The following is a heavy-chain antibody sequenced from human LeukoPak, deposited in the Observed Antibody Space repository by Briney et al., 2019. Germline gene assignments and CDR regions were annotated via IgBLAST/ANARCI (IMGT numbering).Heavy chain of an antibody. CDR3: SKLEYWVRY. CDR2: INQGGGT. J-gene: IGHJ4*02. D-gene: IGHD2/OR15-2a*01. CDR1: GGSVSRSNYY. Sequence: PSETLSLTCNVSGGSVSRSNYYWAWIRQPPGKRLEWIATINQGGGTHENPSLKSRVTISVDTSTNDFSLKLSSVTAADTAVYYCSKLEYWVRYWGPGTLVTVSS. V-gene: IGHV4-39*02.